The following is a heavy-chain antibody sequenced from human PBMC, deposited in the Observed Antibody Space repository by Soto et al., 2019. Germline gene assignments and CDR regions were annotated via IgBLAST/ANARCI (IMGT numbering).Heavy chain of an antibody. CDR2: IYSSGTT. D-gene: IGHD3-9*01. V-gene: IGHV3-53*01. CDR1: GFTFSDHQ. CDR3: ARAGSPFHSDSTGYWGFDY. Sequence: QAGGSLRLSCAASGFTFSDHQVNWVRQAPGRGLEWVSVIYSSGTTYYGDSVKGRFTISRDNSKNTLYLQMNSLRTEDTALYYCARAGSPFHSDSTGYWGFDYWGQGTLVTVSS. J-gene: IGHJ4*02.